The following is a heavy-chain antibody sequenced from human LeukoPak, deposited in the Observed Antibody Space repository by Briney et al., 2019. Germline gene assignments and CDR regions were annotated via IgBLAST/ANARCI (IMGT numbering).Heavy chain of an antibody. V-gene: IGHV4-59*01. J-gene: IGHJ5*02. D-gene: IGHD3-3*01. Sequence: SSETLSLTCTVSGGSISSYYWSWIRQPPGKGLEWIGYMYNSGSTNYNPSLKSRVTISGDTSKNQFSLKLSSVTAADMAVYYCARGWGSSSGIFGSWGQGTLVTVSS. CDR1: GGSISSYY. CDR2: MYNSGST. CDR3: ARGWGSSSGIFGS.